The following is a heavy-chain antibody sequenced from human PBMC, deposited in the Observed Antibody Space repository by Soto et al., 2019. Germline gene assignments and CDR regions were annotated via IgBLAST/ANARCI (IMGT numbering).Heavy chain of an antibody. CDR3: SRDDVYCSGGSCYGVPMDG. CDR1: GFTVSSHY. Sequence: EVQLVESGGDLVQPGGSLRLSCAASGFTVSSHYMNWVRQAPGKGLEWVSLIQSGGSTFYADSVKGRFTISRDNSKNTRFLQMNSLRVEDTAMYYCSRDDVYCSGGSCYGVPMDGWGRGTTVTVSS. D-gene: IGHD2-15*01. J-gene: IGHJ6*03. V-gene: IGHV3-66*01. CDR2: IQSGGST.